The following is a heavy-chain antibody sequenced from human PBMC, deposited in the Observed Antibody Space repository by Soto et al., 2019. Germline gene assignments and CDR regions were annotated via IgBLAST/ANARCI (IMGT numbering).Heavy chain of an antibody. D-gene: IGHD3-10*01. V-gene: IGHV3-30-3*01. CDR3: ARDGEGY. Sequence: QVQLVESGGGVVQPGRSLRLSCAASGFTFSSYAMHWVRRAPGKGLEWMAVMSYDGSNKYYADSVKGRFTISRDNSKNTLYLQVNNMRLEGTALYYCARDGEGYWGQGTLVIGSS. J-gene: IGHJ4*02. CDR2: MSYDGSNK. CDR1: GFTFSSYA.